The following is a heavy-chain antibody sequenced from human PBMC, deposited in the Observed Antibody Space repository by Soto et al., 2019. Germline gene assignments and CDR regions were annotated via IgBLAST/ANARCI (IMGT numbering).Heavy chain of an antibody. D-gene: IGHD1-7*01. J-gene: IGHJ6*02. CDR3: ARMSGTTPVDYYGMDV. Sequence: QVQLVESGGALVKPGGSLSLSCAASGFTFSDYYMSWIRQPPGKGLEGVSYMRRSGSTIYHADSVKGRFTVSRDNAKNSLYLQMNSLRADDTAVYYCARMSGTTPVDYYGMDVWGQGTTVTVSS. V-gene: IGHV3-11*01. CDR2: MRRSGSTI. CDR1: GFTFSDYY.